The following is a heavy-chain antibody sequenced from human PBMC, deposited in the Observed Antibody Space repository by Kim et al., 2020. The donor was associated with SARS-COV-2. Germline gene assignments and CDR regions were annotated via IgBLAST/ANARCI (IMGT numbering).Heavy chain of an antibody. CDR2: IYYSGST. CDR3: ARVRFGEGDY. D-gene: IGHD3-10*01. CDR1: GGSISSGGYY. V-gene: IGHV4-31*03. J-gene: IGHJ4*02. Sequence: SETLSLTCTVSGGSISSGGYYWSWIRQHPGKGLEWIGYIYYSGSTYYNPSLKSRVTISVDTSKNQFSLKLSSVTAADTAVYYCARVRFGEGDYWGQGTLVTVSS.